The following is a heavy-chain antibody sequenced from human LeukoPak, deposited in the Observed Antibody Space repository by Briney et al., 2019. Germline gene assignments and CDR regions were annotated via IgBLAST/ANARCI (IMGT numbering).Heavy chain of an antibody. Sequence: GGSLRLSCAASAFTFNTYWMHWVRQVPGRGLEWVSRINGDESSTNYADSVKGRFTISRDNAKDTLYLHMNSLTAEDTAVYYCARNRDTMIVVVTSFDYWGQGTLVTVSS. D-gene: IGHD3-22*01. J-gene: IGHJ4*02. CDR2: INGDESST. CDR1: AFTFNTYW. V-gene: IGHV3-74*01. CDR3: ARNRDTMIVVVTSFDY.